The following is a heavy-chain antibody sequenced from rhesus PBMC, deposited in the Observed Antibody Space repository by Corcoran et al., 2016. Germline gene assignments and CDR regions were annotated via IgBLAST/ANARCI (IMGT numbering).Heavy chain of an antibody. CDR1: GFTVSSYW. Sequence: EVQLAESGGGLVQPGGSLRLSCAASGFTVSSYWMSWVRQAPGKGLGWLSDILGSSMDYGDAVKGRCTVSRENAKNPLYLQMNSLRAEDTAVYYCTRYCTGSGCLLFDYWGQGVLVTVSS. V-gene: IGHV3-11*01. CDR2: ILGSSM. D-gene: IGHD2-21*01. CDR3: TRYCTGSGCLLFDY. J-gene: IGHJ4*01.